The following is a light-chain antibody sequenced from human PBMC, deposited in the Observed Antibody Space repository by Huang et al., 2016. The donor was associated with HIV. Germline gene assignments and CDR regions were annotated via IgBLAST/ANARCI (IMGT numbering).Light chain of an antibody. CDR3: QQFNNWPPRFT. CDR2: GAS. V-gene: IGKV3-15*01. J-gene: IGKJ3*01. Sequence: EIVMTQSPATLSVSPGERATLSCRASQNIGDNLTWYQHKPGQAPRPLIYGASTRATGIPPRFSGSGSGTEFTLTISGLEAEEFAVYYCQQFNNWPPRFTFGPGTTVDVK. CDR1: QNIGDN.